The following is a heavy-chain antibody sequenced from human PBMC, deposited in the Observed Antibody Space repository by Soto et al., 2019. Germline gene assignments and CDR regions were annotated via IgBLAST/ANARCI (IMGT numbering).Heavy chain of an antibody. J-gene: IGHJ3*02. Sequence: EVQLLESGGGLVQPGGSLRLSCAASGFTFSSHAMSWVRQAPGKGLEWVSAMSDNGGRTYYADSVEGRFTISRDNSKNTLYRKMNSLRADDTAVYYCEKGRTMGWFDPDIWSQGTMVSVSS. D-gene: IGHD3-10*01. CDR2: MSDNGGRT. CDR1: GFTFSSHA. V-gene: IGHV3-23*01. CDR3: EKGRTMGWFDPDI.